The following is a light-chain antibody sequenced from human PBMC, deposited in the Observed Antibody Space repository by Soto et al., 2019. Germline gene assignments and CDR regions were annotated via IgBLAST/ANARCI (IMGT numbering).Light chain of an antibody. Sequence: QSVLTQPRSVSWSPGQSVTISCTGTSSDVGGYNYVSWYQQHPGKAPKLMIYDVSKRPSGVPDRFSGSKSGNTASLTISGLQAEDEADYYCCSYAGSPWVFGGGTQLTVL. CDR1: SSDVGGYNY. CDR2: DVS. J-gene: IGLJ3*02. CDR3: CSYAGSPWV. V-gene: IGLV2-11*01.